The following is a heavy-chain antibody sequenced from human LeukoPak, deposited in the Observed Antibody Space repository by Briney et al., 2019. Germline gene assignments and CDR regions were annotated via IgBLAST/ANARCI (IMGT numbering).Heavy chain of an antibody. D-gene: IGHD3-3*02. V-gene: IGHV3-23*01. CDR1: GFTFSTYA. J-gene: IGHJ6*02. Sequence: GGSLRLSCAASGFTFSTYAMSWVRQAPGKGLEWVSAISGSGGSTYYADSVKGRFTISRDNSKNTLYLQMNSLRAEDTAVYYCAGISSNPEDYYYGMDVWGQGTTVTVSS. CDR2: ISGSGGST. CDR3: AGISSNPEDYYYGMDV.